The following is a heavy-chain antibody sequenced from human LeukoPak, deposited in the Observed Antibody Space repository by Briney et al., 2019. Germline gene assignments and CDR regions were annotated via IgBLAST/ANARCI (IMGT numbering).Heavy chain of an antibody. Sequence: GASVKVSCKASGYTFTGYYMHWVRQAPGQGLEWMGWINPNSGGTNYARKFQGRVTMTRDTSISTAYMELSRLRSDDTAVYYCARDRGPSSGRNWFDPWGQGTLVTVSS. J-gene: IGHJ5*02. CDR2: INPNSGGT. V-gene: IGHV1-2*02. CDR1: GYTFTGYY. D-gene: IGHD3-22*01. CDR3: ARDRGPSSGRNWFDP.